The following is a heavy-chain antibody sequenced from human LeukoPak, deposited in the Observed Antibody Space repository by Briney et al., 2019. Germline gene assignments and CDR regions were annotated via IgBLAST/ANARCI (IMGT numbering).Heavy chain of an antibody. CDR2: IIPIFGTA. CDR1: GGTFNNYA. Sequence: SVKVSCKASGGTFNNYAISWVRQAPGQGLEWMGRIIPIFGTADYAQKFQGRVTVTTDESTSTAYMELSRLRSEDTPVYYCARSGSYPNYYFDYWGQGTLVTVSS. D-gene: IGHD1-26*01. J-gene: IGHJ4*02. CDR3: ARSGSYPNYYFDY. V-gene: IGHV1-69*05.